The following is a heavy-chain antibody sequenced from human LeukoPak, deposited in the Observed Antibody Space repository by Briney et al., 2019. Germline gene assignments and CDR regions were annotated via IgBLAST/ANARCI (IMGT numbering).Heavy chain of an antibody. V-gene: IGHV1-18*01. D-gene: IGHD6-13*01. CDR2: ISAYNGKT. CDR1: GYTFTSYG. CDR3: ARDGKQQLGFDY. J-gene: IGHJ4*02. Sequence: ASVKLSCTASGYTFTSYGISWVRQAPGQGLEWMGWISAYNGKTNHAQNFQGRVTMTTDTSTSTAYMELRSLRSDDTAVYYCARDGKQQLGFDYWGQGTLVTVSS.